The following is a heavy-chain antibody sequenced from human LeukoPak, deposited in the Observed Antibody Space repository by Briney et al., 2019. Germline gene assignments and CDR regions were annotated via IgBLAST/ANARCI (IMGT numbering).Heavy chain of an antibody. J-gene: IGHJ6*03. CDR3: ARVARGGWSGYDRPYYYYYYMDV. CDR1: GYTFTGYY. V-gene: IGHV1-2*02. D-gene: IGHD3-3*01. CDR2: INPNTGGT. Sequence: GASVKVSCKASGYTFTGYYVHWVRQAPGQGLEWMGWINPNTGGTNYAQKLQGRVTMTTDTSTSTAYMELRSLRSDDTAVYYCARVARGGWSGYDRPYYYYYYMDVWGKGTTVTVSS.